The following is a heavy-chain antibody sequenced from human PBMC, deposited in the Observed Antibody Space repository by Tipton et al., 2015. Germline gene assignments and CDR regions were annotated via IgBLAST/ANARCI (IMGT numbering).Heavy chain of an antibody. Sequence: QLVQSGAEVKKPGSSVKVSCKASGGTFSSYAINWVRQAPGQGLEWMGGIIPMFGTANSAQKFQGRVTITADESTSTVYMELSSLRSEDTAVYYCARIGQIDYYHYYGMDVWGQGTTVTVSS. CDR3: ARIGQIDYYHYYGMDV. V-gene: IGHV1-69*01. J-gene: IGHJ6*02. CDR1: GGTFSSYA. CDR2: IIPMFGTA. D-gene: IGHD3-22*01.